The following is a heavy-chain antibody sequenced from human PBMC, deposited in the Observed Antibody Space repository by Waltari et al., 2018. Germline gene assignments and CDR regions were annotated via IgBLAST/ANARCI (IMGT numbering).Heavy chain of an antibody. CDR1: GDSVSSSYW. CDR3: ARDRGRGLYLDS. Sequence: QLRLQESGPGLVKPSGTLSLPCGVFGDSVSSSYWWSWVHQPPGKGLEWIGQVHGSGRSNSNPSFASRVTVSLDTSKNEISLRLSSATASDTAVYYCARDRGRGLYLDSWGPGTQVTVS. V-gene: IGHV4-4*02. D-gene: IGHD2-15*01. CDR2: VHGSGRS. J-gene: IGHJ4*02.